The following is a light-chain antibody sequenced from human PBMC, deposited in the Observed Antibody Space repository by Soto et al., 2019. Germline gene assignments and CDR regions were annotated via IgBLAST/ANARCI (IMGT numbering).Light chain of an antibody. V-gene: IGLV1-47*01. J-gene: IGLJ2*01. CDR1: SSNIGSND. CDR3: ASWDYSLCGVL. Sequence: QSVLTQPPSASGTPGQRVTISCSGSSSNIGSNDAFWYQQLPGTAPKLLIYRSNQRPSGVPDRFSGSKSGTSASLAISGLRSEDEADYYCASWDYSLCGVLFGGGTQLTVL. CDR2: RSN.